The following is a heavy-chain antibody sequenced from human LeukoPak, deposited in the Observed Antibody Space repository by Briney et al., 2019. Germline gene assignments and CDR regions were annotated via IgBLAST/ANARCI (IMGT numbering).Heavy chain of an antibody. Sequence: PSETLSLTCTVSGGSITSSNSYWGWVRQPPGMGLEWLGSIYESGTNNYNPSLKSRVTISDNTSKNQFSLKLSSVTAADTAVYYCTRLFDYWGQGSLVSVSS. CDR3: TRLFDY. J-gene: IGHJ4*02. V-gene: IGHV4-39*01. CDR1: GGSITSSNSY. CDR2: IYESGTN.